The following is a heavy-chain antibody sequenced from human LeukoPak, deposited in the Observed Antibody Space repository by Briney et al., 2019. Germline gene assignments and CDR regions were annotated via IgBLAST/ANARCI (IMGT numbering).Heavy chain of an antibody. J-gene: IGHJ4*02. Sequence: GGTLRLSCAASGFTFSSYAMSWVRQAPGKGLEWVSYISDSGSTTYHADSVKGRFTISRDNAKNSLYLQMNSLRAEDAAMYYCARGVAYYDRQSYYYGKFDYWGLGTLVTVSS. D-gene: IGHD3-22*01. CDR2: ISDSGSTT. V-gene: IGHV3-48*04. CDR1: GFTFSSYA. CDR3: ARGVAYYDRQSYYYGKFDY.